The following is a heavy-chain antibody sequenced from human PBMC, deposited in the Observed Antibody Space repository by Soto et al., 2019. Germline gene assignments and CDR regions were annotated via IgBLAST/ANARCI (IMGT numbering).Heavy chain of an antibody. CDR1: GFTFSSYS. Sequence: GGSLRLSCAASGFTFSSYSMNWVRQAPGKGLEWVSYISSSSSTIYYADSVKGRFTISRDNAKNSLDLQMNSLRAEDTAGYYCAREGAARPGASDWFDPWGQGTLVTVSS. V-gene: IGHV3-48*01. CDR2: ISSSSSTI. J-gene: IGHJ5*02. CDR3: AREGAARPGASDWFDP. D-gene: IGHD6-6*01.